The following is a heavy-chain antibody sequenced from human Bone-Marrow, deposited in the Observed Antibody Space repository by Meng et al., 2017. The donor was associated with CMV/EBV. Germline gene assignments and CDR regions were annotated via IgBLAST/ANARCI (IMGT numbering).Heavy chain of an antibody. V-gene: IGHV1-2*02. Sequence: ASVKVSCKASGYTFTGYYMHWVRQAPGQGLEWMGWINPNSGGTNYAQKFQGRVTMTRDTSISTAYMVLSRLRSDDTAGYCCARCSSGCDSWGLGTLFTVSS. CDR1: GYTFTGYY. CDR2: INPNSGGT. J-gene: IGHJ5*01. D-gene: IGHD6-19*01. CDR3: ARCSSGCDS.